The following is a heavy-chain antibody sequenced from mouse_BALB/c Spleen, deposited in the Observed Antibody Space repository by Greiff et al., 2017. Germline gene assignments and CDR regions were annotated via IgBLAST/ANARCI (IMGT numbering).Heavy chain of an antibody. V-gene: IGHV1S81*02. CDR1: GYTFTSYW. J-gene: IGHJ3*01. CDR3: ARPHYYGSSYNAWFAY. D-gene: IGHD1-1*01. CDR2: INPSNGRT. Sequence: QVQLQQPGAELVKPGASVKLSCKASGYTFTSYWMHWVKQRPGQGLEWIGEINPSNGRTNYNEKFKSKATLTVDKSSSKAYMQLSSLTSEDSAVYYCARPHYYGSSYNAWFAYWGQGTLVTVSA.